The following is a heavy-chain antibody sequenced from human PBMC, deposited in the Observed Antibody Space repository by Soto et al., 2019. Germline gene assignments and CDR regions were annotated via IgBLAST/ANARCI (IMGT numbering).Heavy chain of an antibody. Sequence: PSETLSLTCTVSCGSISSYYWGWIRQPAGKGLEWIGRIYTSGSTNYNPSLKSRVTMSVDTSKNQFSLKLSSVTAADTAVYYCARDVGRVTSTAGGWFDPWGQGTLVTVSS. D-gene: IGHD2-21*02. J-gene: IGHJ5*02. CDR2: IYTSGST. V-gene: IGHV4-4*07. CDR1: CGSISSYY. CDR3: ARDVGRVTSTAGGWFDP.